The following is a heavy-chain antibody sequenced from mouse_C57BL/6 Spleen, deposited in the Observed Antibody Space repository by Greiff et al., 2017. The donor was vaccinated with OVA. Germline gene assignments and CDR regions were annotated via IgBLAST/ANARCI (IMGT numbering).Heavy chain of an antibody. V-gene: IGHV1-55*01. CDR3: ASASSNYVRAMDY. CDR1: GYTFTSYW. CDR2: IYPGSGST. Sequence: QVQLQQSGAELVKPGASVKMSCKASGYTFTSYWITWVKQRPGQGLEWIGDIYPGSGSTNYNEKFKSKATLTVDTSSSTAYMQLSSLTSEDSAVYYSASASSNYVRAMDYWGQGTSVTVSS. J-gene: IGHJ4*01. D-gene: IGHD2-5*01.